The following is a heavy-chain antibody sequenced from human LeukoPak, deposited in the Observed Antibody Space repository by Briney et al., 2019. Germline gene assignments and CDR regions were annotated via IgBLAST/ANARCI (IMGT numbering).Heavy chain of an antibody. CDR3: ARVVIRSAGGYLFRILRTYYYYYYMDV. CDR1: GGSISSYY. J-gene: IGHJ6*03. CDR2: IYTSGST. V-gene: IGHV4-4*07. Sequence: SETLSLTCTVSGGSISSYYWSWIRQPAGKGLEWIGRIYTSGSTNYNPSLKSRVTMSVDTSKNQFSLKLSSVTAADTAVYYCARVVIRSAGGYLFRILRTYYYYYYMDVWGKGTTVTISS. D-gene: IGHD3-10*01.